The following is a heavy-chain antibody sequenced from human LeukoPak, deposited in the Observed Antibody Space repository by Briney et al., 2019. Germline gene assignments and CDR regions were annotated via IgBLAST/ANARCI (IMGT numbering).Heavy chain of an antibody. V-gene: IGHV3-30*18. CDR2: ISYDGSNK. J-gene: IGHJ6*02. CDR3: AKDREGYYDILTGYGMDV. D-gene: IGHD3-9*01. Sequence: SGGSLRLSCAASGFTFSSYGMHWVRQAPGKGLEWVAVISYDGSNKYYADSVKGRFTISRDNSKNTLYLQMNSLRAEDTAVYYCAKDREGYYDILTGYGMDVWGQGTTVTVSS. CDR1: GFTFSSYG.